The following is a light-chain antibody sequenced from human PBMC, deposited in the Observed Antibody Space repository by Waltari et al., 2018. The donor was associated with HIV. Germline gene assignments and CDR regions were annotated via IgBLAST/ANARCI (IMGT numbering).Light chain of an antibody. CDR1: NIGDKG. J-gene: IGLJ3*02. CDR2: DDS. Sequence: SYVLSQPPSVSVAPGQTATIPCGGDNIGDKGVHWYQQKPGQAPVLVVYDDSDRPSGIPERLSGSNSGNTAALTISRVEAGDEADYYCQVWDSPSDHWVFGGGTKLTVL. V-gene: IGLV3-21*02. CDR3: QVWDSPSDHWV.